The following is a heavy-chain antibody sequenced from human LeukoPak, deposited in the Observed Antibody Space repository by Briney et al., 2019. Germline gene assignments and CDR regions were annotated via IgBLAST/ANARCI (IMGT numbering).Heavy chain of an antibody. J-gene: IGHJ6*02. Sequence: SVKVSCKASGGTFSSYAISWVRQAPGQGLEWMGGIIPIFGTANYAQKFQGRVTITADESTSTAYMELSSLRSEDTAVYYCARVRRKFPDSIYYYYGMDVWGQGTTVTVSS. D-gene: IGHD2-21*01. CDR3: ARVRRKFPDSIYYYYGMDV. V-gene: IGHV1-69*13. CDR2: IIPIFGTA. CDR1: GGTFSSYA.